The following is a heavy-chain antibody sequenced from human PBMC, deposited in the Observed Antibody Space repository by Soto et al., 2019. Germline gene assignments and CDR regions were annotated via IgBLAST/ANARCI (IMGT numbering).Heavy chain of an antibody. CDR1: GFTFSIYG. D-gene: IGHD3-10*02. CDR3: AKDTHFMFSYFDY. V-gene: IGHV3-30*18. J-gene: IGHJ4*02. CDR2: ISYDGSIK. Sequence: GGSLRLSCAASGFTFSIYGMHWVRQAPGKGLECVAVISYDGSIKYYSDSVKGRFTISRDNSKNTLYLQMNSLRGEDTAVYYCAKDTHFMFSYFDYWGQGTLVNVSS.